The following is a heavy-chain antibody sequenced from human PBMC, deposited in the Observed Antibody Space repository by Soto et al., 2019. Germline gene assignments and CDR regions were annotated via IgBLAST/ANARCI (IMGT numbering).Heavy chain of an antibody. CDR2: ISAYNGNT. Sequence: ASVKVSCKASGYTFTSYGISWVRQAPGQGLEWMGWISAYNGNTNYAQKLQGRVTMTTDTSTSTAYMGLSSLRSEDTAVYYCAREVYGYAFDIWGQGTMVTRLL. D-gene: IGHD6-6*01. CDR1: GYTFTSYG. V-gene: IGHV1-18*01. CDR3: AREVYGYAFDI. J-gene: IGHJ3*02.